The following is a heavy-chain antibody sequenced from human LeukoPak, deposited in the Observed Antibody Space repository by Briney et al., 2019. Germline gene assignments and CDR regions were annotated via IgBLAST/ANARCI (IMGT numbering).Heavy chain of an antibody. CDR2: INPSGGSA. Sequence: ASVKVSCKASGYTFINFYIHWVRQAPGQGLEWMGIINPSGGSATYAQKFQGRVTMTRDTSTSTVYMELSSLRSEDTAVYYCARDAFLSGSLSPVDYWGQGSLVTVSS. CDR3: ARDAFLSGSLSPVDY. D-gene: IGHD5-12*01. CDR1: GYTFINFY. V-gene: IGHV1-46*01. J-gene: IGHJ4*02.